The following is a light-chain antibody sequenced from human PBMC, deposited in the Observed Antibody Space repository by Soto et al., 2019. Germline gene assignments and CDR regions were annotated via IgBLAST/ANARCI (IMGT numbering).Light chain of an antibody. CDR3: LQFKSYPLT. J-gene: IGKJ4*01. V-gene: IGKV1-9*01. Sequence: DIQLTQSPSFLSASVGDRVTITCRASQDISSHLAWYQQKPGKAPKLLIYSASTLQSGVPSRFRGSESVTEFTLTISSLQPEDFATYYCLQFKSYPLTVGGGTKVDIK. CDR1: QDISSH. CDR2: SAS.